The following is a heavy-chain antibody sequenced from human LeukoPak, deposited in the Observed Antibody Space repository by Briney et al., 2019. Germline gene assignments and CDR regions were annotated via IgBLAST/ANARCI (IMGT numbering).Heavy chain of an antibody. CDR2: INHSGST. CDR1: GGSFSGFY. Sequence: SETLSLTCAVYGGSFSGFYWSWIRQPPGKGLEWIGEINHSGSTNYNPSLKSRVTISVDTSKNQLSLKLTSMTAADTAVYYCSREVAGTTTDYWGQGTLVTVSS. D-gene: IGHD1-7*01. CDR3: SREVAGTTTDY. V-gene: IGHV4-34*01. J-gene: IGHJ4*02.